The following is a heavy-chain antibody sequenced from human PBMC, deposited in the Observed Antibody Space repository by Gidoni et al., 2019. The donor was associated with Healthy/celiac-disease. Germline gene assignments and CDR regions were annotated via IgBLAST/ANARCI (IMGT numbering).Heavy chain of an antibody. D-gene: IGHD5-12*01. Sequence: EVQLVQSGAEVKKPGESLRISCKGSGYSFTSYWISWVRQMPGKGLEWMGRIDPSDSYTNYSPSFQGHVTISADKSISTAYLQWSSLKASDTAMYYCARQRGYSGYDQYYYGMDVWGQGTTVTVSS. CDR1: GYSFTSYW. J-gene: IGHJ6*02. CDR2: IDPSDSYT. CDR3: ARQRGYSGYDQYYYGMDV. V-gene: IGHV5-10-1*03.